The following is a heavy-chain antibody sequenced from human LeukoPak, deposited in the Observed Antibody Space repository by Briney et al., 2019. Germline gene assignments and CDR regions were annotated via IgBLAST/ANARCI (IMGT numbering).Heavy chain of an antibody. CDR3: ARTPGYYDSSGWGAHYYYYMDV. Sequence: SETLSLTCTVSGGSISSSSYYWGWIRQPPGKGLEWIGSIYYSGSTNYNPSLKSRVTISVDTSKNQFSLKLSSVTAADTAVYYCARTPGYYDSSGWGAHYYYYMDVWGKGTTVTISS. V-gene: IGHV4-39*07. J-gene: IGHJ6*03. D-gene: IGHD3-22*01. CDR1: GGSISSSSYY. CDR2: IYYSGST.